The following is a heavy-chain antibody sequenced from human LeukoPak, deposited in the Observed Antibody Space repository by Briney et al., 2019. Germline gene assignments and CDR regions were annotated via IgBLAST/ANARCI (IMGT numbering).Heavy chain of an antibody. CDR3: AKDGRWLQLEYYFDY. V-gene: IGHV3-23*01. Sequence: GGSLRLSRAASGITFSSYGMSWVRQAPGKGLEWVSSISSTGGTTYYADSVKGRFTISRDNSKNTLYLQMNSLRAEDTAFYYCAKDGRWLQLEYYFDYWGQGTLVTVSS. D-gene: IGHD5-24*01. J-gene: IGHJ4*02. CDR2: ISSTGGTT. CDR1: GITFSSYG.